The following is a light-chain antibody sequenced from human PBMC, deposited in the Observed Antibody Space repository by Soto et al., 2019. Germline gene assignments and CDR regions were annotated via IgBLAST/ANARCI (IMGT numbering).Light chain of an antibody. CDR1: QSISSC. Sequence: DIQMNQSPSTLPASVGDRVTITCRASQSISSCLAWYQQKPGKAPNLLIYDASTLESGVPSRFSGSGSGTEFTLTISSLQPEDFATYYCQQFHSFSRTFGQGTKVDIK. V-gene: IGKV1-5*01. J-gene: IGKJ1*01. CDR3: QQFHSFSRT. CDR2: DAS.